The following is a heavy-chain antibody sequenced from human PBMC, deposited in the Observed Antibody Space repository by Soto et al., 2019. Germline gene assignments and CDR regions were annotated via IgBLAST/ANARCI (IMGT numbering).Heavy chain of an antibody. Sequence: ASVKVSCKPFGYTFTAYYIHWVRQAPGQGLEWMGWIDSGNGNTKYSEKFQGRVTITRDTSASTAYMELNSLTSEDTAVYYCARGLTIFGVVIGYWGQGTLVTVSS. D-gene: IGHD3-3*01. J-gene: IGHJ4*02. V-gene: IGHV1-3*01. CDR2: IDSGNGNT. CDR1: GYTFTAYY. CDR3: ARGLTIFGVVIGY.